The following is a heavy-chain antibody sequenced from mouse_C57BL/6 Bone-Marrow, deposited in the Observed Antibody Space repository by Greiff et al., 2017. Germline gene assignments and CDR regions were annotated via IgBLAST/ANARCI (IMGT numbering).Heavy chain of an antibody. CDR2: IDPENGDT. CDR1: GFNIKDDY. CDR3: TSYGYYGVDY. J-gene: IGHJ2*01. V-gene: IGHV14-4*01. D-gene: IGHD2-3*01. Sequence: EVQLQQSGAELVRPGASVKLSCTASGFNIKDDYMNWVKQRPEQGLEWIGWIDPENGDTEYASKFQGKGTITADTSSNTAYLQLCSLTSVDTAVCYCTSYGYYGVDYWGQGTTLTVSS.